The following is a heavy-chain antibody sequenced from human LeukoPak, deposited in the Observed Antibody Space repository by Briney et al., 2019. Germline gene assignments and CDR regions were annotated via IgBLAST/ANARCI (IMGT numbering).Heavy chain of an antibody. CDR1: GFTFSSYA. D-gene: IGHD3-22*01. Sequence: GGSLRLSCAASGFTFSSYAMSWVRQAPGKGLEWVSAISGSGGSTYYADSVKGRFTISRDNSKNTLYLQMNSLRAEDTAVYYCAKYYYDSSGYYSDYFDYWGQGTLVTVSS. J-gene: IGHJ4*02. CDR2: ISGSGGST. V-gene: IGHV3-23*01. CDR3: AKYYYDSSGYYSDYFDY.